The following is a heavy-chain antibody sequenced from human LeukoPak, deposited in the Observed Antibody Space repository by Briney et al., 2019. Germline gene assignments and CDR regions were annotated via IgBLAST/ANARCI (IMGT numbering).Heavy chain of an antibody. J-gene: IGHJ6*03. CDR3: ARDKRVAVAGTYIYYYYMDV. CDR1: GGSISISNYY. Sequence: TSETLSLTCTVSGGSISISNYYWGWIRQPPGKGLEWIGSMSYSGRTYYNPSLKTRVTVSLDTSKNQFSLKLSSVTAADTAVYYCARDKRVAVAGTYIYYYYMDVWGNGTTVTISS. CDR2: MSYSGRT. D-gene: IGHD6-19*01. V-gene: IGHV4-39*07.